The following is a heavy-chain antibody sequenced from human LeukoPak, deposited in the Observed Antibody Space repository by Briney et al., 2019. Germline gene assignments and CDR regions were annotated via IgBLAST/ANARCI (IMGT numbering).Heavy chain of an antibody. J-gene: IGHJ5*02. CDR1: GYTFTGYY. V-gene: IGHV1-2*02. D-gene: IGHD4-23*01. CDR3: ARVAVVKVWFDP. Sequence: ASVKVSCKASGYTFTGYYMHWVRPAPGQGLEWMGWINPNSGGTNYAQKFQGRVTMTRHTSISTAYMELSRLRSDDTAVYYCARVAVVKVWFDPWGQGTMVTVSS. CDR2: INPNSGGT.